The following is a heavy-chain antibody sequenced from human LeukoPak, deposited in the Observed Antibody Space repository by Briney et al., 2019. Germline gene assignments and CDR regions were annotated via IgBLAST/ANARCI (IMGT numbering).Heavy chain of an antibody. V-gene: IGHV4-61*02. CDR1: GGSISSGSYY. CDR2: IYTSGST. CDR3: ASLGGGTCFGY. Sequence: SETLSLTCTVSGGSISSGSYYWSWIRQPAGKGLEWIGRIYTSGSTNYNPSLRSRVTISVDTSKNQFSLKLSSVTAADTAVYYCASLGGGTCFGYWGQGTLVTVSS. J-gene: IGHJ4*02. D-gene: IGHD1-1*01.